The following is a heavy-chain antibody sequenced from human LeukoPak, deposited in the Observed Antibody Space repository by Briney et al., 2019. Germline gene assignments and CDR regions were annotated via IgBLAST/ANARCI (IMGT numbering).Heavy chain of an antibody. CDR3: ARDWVVAATSDYYYGMDV. J-gene: IGHJ6*02. CDR2: ISYDGSNK. D-gene: IGHD2-15*01. CDR1: GFTFSSYA. Sequence: GGSLRLSCAASGFTFSSYAMHWVRQAPGKGLEWVAVISYDGSNKYYADSVKGRFTIFRDNSKNTLYLQMNSLRAEDTAVYYCARDWVVAATSDYYYGMDVWGQGTTVTVSS. V-gene: IGHV3-30-3*01.